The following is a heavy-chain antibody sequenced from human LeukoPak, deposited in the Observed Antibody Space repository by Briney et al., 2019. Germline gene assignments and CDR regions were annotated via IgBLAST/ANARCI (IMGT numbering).Heavy chain of an antibody. V-gene: IGHV3-23*01. J-gene: IGHJ4*02. CDR2: ISGSGGST. CDR1: GFTFSSYA. D-gene: IGHD2-2*01. Sequence: PGGSLRPSCAASGFTFSSYAMSWVRQAPGKGLEWVSAISGSGGSTYYADSVKGRFTISRDNAKNSLYLQMNSLRAEDTAVYYCARRGYCTSTSCYSSIDYWGQGTLVTVSS. CDR3: ARRGYCTSTSCYSSIDY.